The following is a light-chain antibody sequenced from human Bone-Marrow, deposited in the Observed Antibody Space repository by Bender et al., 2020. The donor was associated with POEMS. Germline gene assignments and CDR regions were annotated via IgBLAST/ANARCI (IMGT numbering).Light chain of an antibody. V-gene: IGLV1-44*01. CDR3: STWDDRLNAWL. CDR1: STVRNP. CDR2: AVD. Sequence: QSVLTQQPSASGTPGQRVTIPCSGASTVRNPINWYQQPPGTAPRPVIYAVDRRPSWVPNLFSASKSGSSASLAISGLQSEDAADYYCSTWDDRLNAWLFGGGTKLTVL. J-gene: IGLJ3*02.